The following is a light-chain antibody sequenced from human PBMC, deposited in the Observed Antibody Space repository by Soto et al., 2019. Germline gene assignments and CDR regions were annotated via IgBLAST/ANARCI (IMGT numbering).Light chain of an antibody. J-gene: IGLJ1*01. CDR1: SSDVGGHNY. V-gene: IGLV2-8*01. CDR2: EVS. Sequence: QSALTQPPSATGCPGQSVTISCTGTSSDVGGHNYVSWYQQHPGKAPKLMIYEVSKRPSGVPDRFSGSKSGNTASLTVSGLQAEDEADYYCSSYAGSNNWNFGTGTKLTVL. CDR3: SSYAGSNNWN.